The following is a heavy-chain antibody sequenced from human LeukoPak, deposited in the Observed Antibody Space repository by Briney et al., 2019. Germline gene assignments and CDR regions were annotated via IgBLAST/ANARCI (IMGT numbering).Heavy chain of an antibody. D-gene: IGHD1-26*01. Sequence: GGSLRLSCAASGFTFSSYGMHWVRQAPAKGLEWVAVISYDGSNKYYADSVKGRFTISRDNSKNTLYLQMNSLRAEDTAVYYCARGSYNYFDYWGQGTLVTVSS. CDR2: ISYDGSNK. V-gene: IGHV3-30*03. CDR3: ARGSYNYFDY. CDR1: GFTFSSYG. J-gene: IGHJ4*02.